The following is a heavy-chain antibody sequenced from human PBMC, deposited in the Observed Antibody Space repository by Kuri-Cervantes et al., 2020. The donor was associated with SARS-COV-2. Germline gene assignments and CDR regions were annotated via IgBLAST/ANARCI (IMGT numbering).Heavy chain of an antibody. CDR1: GFTFSSYW. CDR3: ARSKVGATTSYFDY. V-gene: IGHV3-7*05. D-gene: IGHD1-26*01. CDR2: IKQDGSEK. J-gene: IGHJ4*02. Sequence: GGSLRLSSAVSGFTFSSYWMSWVRQAPGKGLEWVANIKQDGSEKYYGDSVKGRFTISRDNAKNSLYLQMNSLKAEDTAVYYCARSKVGATTSYFDYWGQGTLVTVSS.